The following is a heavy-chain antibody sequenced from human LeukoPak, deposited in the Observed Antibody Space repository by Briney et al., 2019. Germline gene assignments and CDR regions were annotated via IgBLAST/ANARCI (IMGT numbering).Heavy chain of an antibody. J-gene: IGHJ6*02. D-gene: IGHD2/OR15-2a*01. V-gene: IGHV4-39*07. CDR1: GGSISSSYSY. Sequence: SETLSLTCTVSGGSISSSYSYWGWIRQPPGKGLEWIGNIYYSGSTYYSPSLTSRVTVSVDASENQFSLKLSSVTAADTAVYHSARAHSIASYYYGVDVWGQGTTVTVSS. CDR2: IYYSGST. CDR3: ARAHSIASYYYGVDV.